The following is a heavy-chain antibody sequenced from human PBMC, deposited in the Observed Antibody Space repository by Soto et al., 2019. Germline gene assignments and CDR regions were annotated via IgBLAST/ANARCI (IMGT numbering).Heavy chain of an antibody. V-gene: IGHV3-23*01. J-gene: IGHJ4*02. CDR1: GFTFSIYA. CDR3: AKDKKRTYYDILTGSERPDY. D-gene: IGHD3-9*01. Sequence: GGSLRLSCAASGFTFSIYAMSWVRQAPGKGLEWVSAISDSGGSTYYADSAKGRFTISRDNSKNTLYLQMNSLRAEDTAVYYCAKDKKRTYYDILTGSERPDYWGQGTLVTVSS. CDR2: ISDSGGST.